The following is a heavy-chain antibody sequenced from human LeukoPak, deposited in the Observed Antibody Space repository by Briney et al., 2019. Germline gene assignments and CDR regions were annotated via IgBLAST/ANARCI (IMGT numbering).Heavy chain of an antibody. J-gene: IGHJ2*01. D-gene: IGHD2-2*02. V-gene: IGHV4-38-2*02. Sequence: SETLSLTCTVSGYSISSGYYWGWIRQPPGKGLEWIGYIYTSGSTNYNPSLKSRVTISVDTSKNQFSLKLSSVTAADTAVYYCARHARFCSSTSCYTDWYFDLWGRGTLVTVSS. CDR3: ARHARFCSSTSCYTDWYFDL. CDR1: GYSISSGYY. CDR2: IYTSGST.